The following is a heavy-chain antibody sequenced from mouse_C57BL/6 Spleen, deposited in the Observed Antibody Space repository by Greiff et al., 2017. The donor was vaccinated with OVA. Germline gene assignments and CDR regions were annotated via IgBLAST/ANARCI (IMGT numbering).Heavy chain of an antibody. D-gene: IGHD1-1*01. CDR1: GYTFTSYW. Sequence: VQLQQPGAELVKPGASVKLSCKASGYTFTSYWMHWVKQRPGQGLEWIGMIHPNSGSTNYNEKFKSKATLTVDKSSSTAYMQLSSLTSEDSAVYYCARRITTVLAGGFAYWGQGTLVTVSA. V-gene: IGHV1-64*01. CDR3: ARRITTVLAGGFAY. CDR2: IHPNSGST. J-gene: IGHJ3*01.